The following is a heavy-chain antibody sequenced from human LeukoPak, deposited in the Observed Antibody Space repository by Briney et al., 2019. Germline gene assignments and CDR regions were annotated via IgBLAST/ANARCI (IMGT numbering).Heavy chain of an antibody. D-gene: IGHD3-10*01. V-gene: IGHV4-34*01. CDR3: ARGYYGSGSYCDY. J-gene: IGHJ4*02. Sequence: PSETLSLTCAVYGGSFSGYYWSWIRQPPGKGLEWIGEINHSGSTNYNPSLKSRVTISVDTSKNQFSLKLSSETAADTAVYYCARGYYGSGSYCDYWGQGTLVTVSS. CDR2: INHSGST. CDR1: GGSFSGYY.